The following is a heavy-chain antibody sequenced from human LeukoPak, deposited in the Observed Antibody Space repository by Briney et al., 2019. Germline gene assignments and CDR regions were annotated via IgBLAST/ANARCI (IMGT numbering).Heavy chain of an antibody. CDR3: TRENRPFCPFAY. J-gene: IGHJ4*02. V-gene: IGHV4-4*02. CDR1: GGPIDITNY. CDR2: ISHDGTT. D-gene: IGHD2/OR15-2a*01. Sequence: SETLSLTCGVSGGPIDITNYWSWVRQAPGKGLEWIGEISHDGTTNYNPSLRSRVAMSLDRANNQFSLTLTSVTAADTAVYYCTRENRPFCPFAYWGQGVLVSVSS.